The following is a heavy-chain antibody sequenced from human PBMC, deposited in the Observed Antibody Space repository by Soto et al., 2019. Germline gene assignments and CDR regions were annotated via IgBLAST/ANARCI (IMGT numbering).Heavy chain of an antibody. J-gene: IGHJ4*02. CDR3: ARGAMANFDY. CDR2: FIAMLGTP. V-gene: IGHV1-69*01. D-gene: IGHD5-18*01. Sequence: KVSCKASGGTFGSQGIAWVRQAPGQGLEWMGGFIAMLGTPTYAKKVQGRATISADESLTSSYLELRSLRSEDTGVYFCARGAMANFDYWGQGTVVTVSS. CDR1: GGTFGSQG.